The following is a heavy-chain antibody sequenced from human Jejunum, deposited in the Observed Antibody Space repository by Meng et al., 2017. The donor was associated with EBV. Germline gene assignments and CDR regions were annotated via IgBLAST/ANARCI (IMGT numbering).Heavy chain of an antibody. CDR2: ISNDGNNK. CDR3: TREWGADY. J-gene: IGHJ4*02. Sequence: QVELVESGGGLVQPGRFLRLSCAASGFTFMGHAMQWVRQAPGKGLKWVALISNDGNNKYYADSVKGRFTTSRDNSKNTLYLQMNSLRVDDTALYYCTREWGADYWGQGTLVTVSS. D-gene: IGHD3-16*01. V-gene: IGHV3-30-3*01. CDR1: GFTFMGHA.